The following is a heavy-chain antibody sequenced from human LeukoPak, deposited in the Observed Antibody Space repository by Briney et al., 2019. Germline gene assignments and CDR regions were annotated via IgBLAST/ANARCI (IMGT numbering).Heavy chain of an antibody. J-gene: IGHJ5*02. D-gene: IGHD3-16*01. CDR2: INPNSGGT. Sequence: ASVKVSCKGSGYTFTGYYMHWVRQAPGPGLGWMGWINPNSGGTNYAQKFQGRVTMTRDTSISTAYMELSRLRSDDTAVYYCARDLLGYDYVWGSFSVWFDPWGQGTLVTVSS. CDR1: GYTFTGYY. CDR3: ARDLLGYDYVWGSFSVWFDP. V-gene: IGHV1-2*02.